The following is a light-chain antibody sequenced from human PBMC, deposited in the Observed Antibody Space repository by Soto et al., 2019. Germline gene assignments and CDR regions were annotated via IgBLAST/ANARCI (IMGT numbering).Light chain of an antibody. CDR1: QGISSW. CDR2: SAS. J-gene: IGKJ3*01. Sequence: DIQMTQSPSSVSASFGDRVTISFRAIQGISSWLAWYQQKPGKAPSLLIYSASTLHSGVPSRFSGSGSGTDFTLTISSLQPEDFATYYCQQANSFPLTFGPGTKVDIK. V-gene: IGKV1-12*01. CDR3: QQANSFPLT.